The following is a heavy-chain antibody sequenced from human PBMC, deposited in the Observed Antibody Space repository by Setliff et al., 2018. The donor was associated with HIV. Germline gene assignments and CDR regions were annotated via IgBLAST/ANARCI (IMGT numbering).Heavy chain of an antibody. CDR2: IYYSGST. V-gene: IGHV4-59*01. CDR1: GGSISNYY. Sequence: SETLSLTCTVSGGSISNYYWSWIRQPPGKGLQWIGYIYYSGSTNYNPSLKSRVTISVDTSKNQFSLKLSSVTAADTAVYYCARAGDGSPSYYYYYMDVWGKGTTVTVS. J-gene: IGHJ6*03. D-gene: IGHD1-26*01. CDR3: ARAGDGSPSYYYYYMDV.